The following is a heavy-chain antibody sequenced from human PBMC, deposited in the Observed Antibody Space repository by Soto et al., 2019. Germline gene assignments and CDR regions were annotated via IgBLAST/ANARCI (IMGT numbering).Heavy chain of an antibody. Sequence: ESGPTLVNPTQTLTLTCTFSGFSLSTSGVGVGWIRQPPGKALEWLALIYWDDDKRYSPSLKSRLTITKDTSKNQVVFTMTNMDPVDTATYYFAHTLSFLLRYFDWLLVAFDIWGQGTMVTVSS. D-gene: IGHD3-9*01. CDR2: IYWDDDK. V-gene: IGHV2-5*02. CDR1: GFSLSTSGVG. CDR3: AHTLSFLLRYFDWLLVAFDI. J-gene: IGHJ3*02.